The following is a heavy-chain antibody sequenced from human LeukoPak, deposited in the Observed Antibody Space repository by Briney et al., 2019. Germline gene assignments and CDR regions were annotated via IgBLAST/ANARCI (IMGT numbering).Heavy chain of an antibody. CDR3: AKGRQLASFDY. CDR1: GFTFSNYA. D-gene: IGHD1-1*01. V-gene: IGHV3-23*01. CDR2: ISSKGGST. J-gene: IGHJ4*02. Sequence: SGGSLRLSCAASGFTFSNYAMNWVRQAPGKGLEWVSGISSKGGSTYYADSVKGRFTISRDNSKNTLYQQMNSLRVEDTAVYYCAKGRQLASFDYWGQGTLVTVSS.